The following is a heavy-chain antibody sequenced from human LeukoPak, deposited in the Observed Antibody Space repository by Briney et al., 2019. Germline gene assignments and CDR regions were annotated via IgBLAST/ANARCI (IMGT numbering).Heavy chain of an antibody. D-gene: IGHD2-15*01. V-gene: IGHV4-59*01. CDR1: GGSISSYY. CDR3: ARNLAAPALTFDY. J-gene: IGHJ4*02. CDR2: IYYSGST. Sequence: SETLSLTCTVSGGSISSYYWSWIRQPPGKGLEWIGYIYYSGSTNYNPSLKSRVTISVDTSKNQFSLKLSSVTAADTAVYYCARNLAAPALTFDYWGQGALVTVSS.